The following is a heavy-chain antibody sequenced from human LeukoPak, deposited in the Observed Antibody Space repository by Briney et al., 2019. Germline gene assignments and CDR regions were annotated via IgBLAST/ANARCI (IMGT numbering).Heavy chain of an antibody. J-gene: IGHJ6*03. CDR3: ARGWVDYSGYDSGQQLEIYYYYYYMDV. D-gene: IGHD5-12*01. CDR2: INPNSGGT. Sequence: ASVKVSCKASGYTFTGYYMYWVRQAPGQGLEWMGWINPNSGGTNYAQKFQGRVTMTRDTSISTAYMELSRLRSDDTAVYYCARGWVDYSGYDSGQQLEIYYYYYYMDVWGKGTTVTISS. V-gene: IGHV1-2*02. CDR1: GYTFTGYY.